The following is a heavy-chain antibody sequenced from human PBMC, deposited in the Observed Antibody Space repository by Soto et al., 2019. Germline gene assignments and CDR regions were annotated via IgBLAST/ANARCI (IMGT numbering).Heavy chain of an antibody. CDR2: IWYDGSNK. V-gene: IGHV3-33*01. J-gene: IGHJ6*03. Sequence: GGSLRLSCAASGFTFSSYGMHWVRQAPGKGLEWVAVIWYDGSNKYYADSVKGRFTISRDNSKNTLYLQMNSLRAEDTAVYYCARDQSLPGYCSGGSCYPRGYYYMDVWGKGTTVTVS. D-gene: IGHD2-15*01. CDR3: ARDQSLPGYCSGGSCYPRGYYYMDV. CDR1: GFTFSSYG.